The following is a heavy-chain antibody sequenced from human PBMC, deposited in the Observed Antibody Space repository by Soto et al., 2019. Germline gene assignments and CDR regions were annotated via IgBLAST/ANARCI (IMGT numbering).Heavy chain of an antibody. J-gene: IGHJ4*02. CDR1: GFTFSTYA. CDR3: SIAMAL. V-gene: IGHV3-30*04. CDR2: IWYDGTNK. Sequence: QVQLVESGGGVVQPGRSLRLSCAASGFTFSTYALHWVRQAPGKGLEWVAVIWYDGTNKYYADSVKGRFTISRDNSKNTLYLQMNSLRPEDTAVYYCSIAMALWGQGTLVTVSS. D-gene: IGHD3-10*01.